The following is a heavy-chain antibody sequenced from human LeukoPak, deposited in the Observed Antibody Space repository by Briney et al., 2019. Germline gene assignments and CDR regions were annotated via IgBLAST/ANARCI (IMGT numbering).Heavy chain of an antibody. CDR1: GFSFRSHG. J-gene: IGHJ6*02. Sequence: QAGGSLRLSCAASGFSFRSHGMHWVRQAPGKGLEWVAIISYDGSNKYYADSVKGRFTISRDNSKNTLYVQMNSLRAEDTAVYYCAREGGGYSYGYGMDVWGQGTTVTVSS. D-gene: IGHD5-18*01. V-gene: IGHV3-30*03. CDR3: AREGGGYSYGYGMDV. CDR2: ISYDGSNK.